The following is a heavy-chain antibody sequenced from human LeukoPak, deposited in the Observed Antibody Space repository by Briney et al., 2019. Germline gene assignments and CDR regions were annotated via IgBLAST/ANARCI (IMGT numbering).Heavy chain of an antibody. Sequence: PSETLSLTCAVYGGSFSGYYWGWIRQPPGKGLEWIGSIYHSGSTYYNPSLKSRVTISVDTSKNQFSLKLSSVTAADTAVYYCARHGRSSSWYRWFDPWGQGTLVTVSS. CDR1: GGSFSGYY. V-gene: IGHV4-34*01. D-gene: IGHD6-13*01. CDR2: IYHSGST. CDR3: ARHGRSSSWYRWFDP. J-gene: IGHJ5*02.